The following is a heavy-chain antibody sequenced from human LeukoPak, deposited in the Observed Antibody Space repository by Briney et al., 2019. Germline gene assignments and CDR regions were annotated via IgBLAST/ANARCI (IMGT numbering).Heavy chain of an antibody. CDR2: ISSSSSYI. J-gene: IGHJ4*02. CDR1: GFTFSSYS. CDR3: ARDGGGVTIFGVVKDY. Sequence: GGSLRLSCAASGFTFSSYSMNWVRQAPGKGLEWVSSISSSSSYIYYADSVKGRFTISRDNANNSLYLQMNSLRAEDTAVYYCARDGGGVTIFGVVKDYWGQGTLVTVSS. D-gene: IGHD3-3*01. V-gene: IGHV3-21*01.